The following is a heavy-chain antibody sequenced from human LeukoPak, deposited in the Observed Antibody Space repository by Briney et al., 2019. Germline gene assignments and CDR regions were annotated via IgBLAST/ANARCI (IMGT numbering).Heavy chain of an antibody. Sequence: SVKVSCKASGYTFTSYYMHWVPQAPGQGLELLRWIETTSGGTKYAQKFQGRVIMTRDTSISTAYMELSRLRSDDTAVYYCARGGNIWSGSRPYFDYWGQGTLVTVSS. CDR1: GYTFTSYY. V-gene: IGHV1-2*02. CDR2: IETTSGGT. D-gene: IGHD3-3*01. J-gene: IGHJ4*02. CDR3: ARGGNIWSGSRPYFDY.